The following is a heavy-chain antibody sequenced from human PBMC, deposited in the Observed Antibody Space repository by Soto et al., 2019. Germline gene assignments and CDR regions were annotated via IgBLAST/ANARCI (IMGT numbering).Heavy chain of an antibody. J-gene: IGHJ3*02. CDR3: AREGIMVTTCAFDI. Sequence: PSETLSLTCAVYGGSFSGYYWSWIRQPPGKGLEWIGEINHSGSTNYNPSLKSRVNISVDTSKNQFSLKLSSVTAADTTVYYCAREGIMVTTCAFDIWGQGTMVTVSS. D-gene: IGHD5-18*01. V-gene: IGHV4-34*01. CDR2: INHSGST. CDR1: GGSFSGYY.